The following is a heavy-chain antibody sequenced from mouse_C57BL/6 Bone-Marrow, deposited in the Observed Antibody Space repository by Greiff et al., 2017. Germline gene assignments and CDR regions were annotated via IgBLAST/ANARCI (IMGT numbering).Heavy chain of an antibody. V-gene: IGHV5-4*01. D-gene: IGHD1-1*01. CDR2: ISDGGSYT. J-gene: IGHJ2*01. CDR1: GFTFSSYA. Sequence: EVKLVESGGGLVKPGGSLKLSCAASGFTFSSYAMSWVRQTPEKRLEWVATISDGGSYTSYPDNVKGRFTLTRDNAKNNLYLQLSHLKSEDTALFYCARDRVSSSSVDYWGQGTTLTVSS. CDR3: ARDRVSSSSVDY.